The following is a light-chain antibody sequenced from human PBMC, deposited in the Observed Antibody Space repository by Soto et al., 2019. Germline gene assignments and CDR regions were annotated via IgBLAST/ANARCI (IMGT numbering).Light chain of an antibody. CDR2: DNN. CDR3: GTWDNSLTAYV. CDR1: SSNIGKNY. Sequence: QSVLTQPPSVSAAPGQKVTISCSRSSSNIGKNYVSWYQQLPGTAPKLLIYDNNKRPSGIPDRFSGSKSGTSATLGITGLQAGEEADYLCGTWDNSLTAYVLGTATKVTV. J-gene: IGLJ1*01. V-gene: IGLV1-51*01.